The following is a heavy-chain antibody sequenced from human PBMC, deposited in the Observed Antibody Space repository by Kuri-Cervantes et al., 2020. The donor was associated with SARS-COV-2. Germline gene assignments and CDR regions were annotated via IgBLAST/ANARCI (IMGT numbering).Heavy chain of an antibody. CDR3: ARSKSWRWFDP. V-gene: IGHV4-4*07. J-gene: IGHJ5*02. D-gene: IGHD3-3*01. Sequence: GSLRLSCTVSGGSISSHYWSWIRQPAGKGLEWIGRIYTSGSTNYNPSLKSRVTISVDTSKNQFPLKLSSVTAADTAVYYCARSKSWRWFDPWGQGTLVTVSS. CDR1: GGSISSHY. CDR2: IYTSGST.